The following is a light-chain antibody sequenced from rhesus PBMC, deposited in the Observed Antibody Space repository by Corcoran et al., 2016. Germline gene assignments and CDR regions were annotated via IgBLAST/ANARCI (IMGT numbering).Light chain of an antibody. J-gene: IGKJ1*01. CDR2: FAS. CDR3: QQHDNYPRT. Sequence: DIQMTQSPSSLSASVGDRVTITCWASQGISNFLAWYQQKPGKAPKPLIYFASNLESGVPSRFSGSGSGTDFTLTISSLQPEDCGIYYCQQHDNYPRTFGQGTKVEIK. CDR1: QGISNF. V-gene: IGKV1S14*01.